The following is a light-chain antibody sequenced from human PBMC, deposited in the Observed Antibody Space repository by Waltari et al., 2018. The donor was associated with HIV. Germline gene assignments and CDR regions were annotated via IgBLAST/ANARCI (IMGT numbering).Light chain of an antibody. CDR2: KDT. J-gene: IGLJ2*01. V-gene: IGLV3-25*03. CDR3: QSADIGVL. CDR1: RLSKQY. Sequence: SSELTQPPPVSVSPGQTARITCSGDRLSKQYTHWYQQRPGQSPIMVMYKDTERHSGIPERFSGSSSGTTVTLTISGVRAEDEADYFCQSADIGVLFGGGTKLTVL.